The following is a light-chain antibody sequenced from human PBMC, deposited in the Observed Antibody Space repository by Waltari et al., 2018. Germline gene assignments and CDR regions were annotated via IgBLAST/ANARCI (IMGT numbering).Light chain of an antibody. Sequence: DIQMTQSPSSVSASIRDRVTITCRASHNINTWLAWYQQKPGKGPNLLIFGASSVQTGVPSRFSGSGSGTFFTLTISGLQPEDSATYFCQQGSSVPPTFGQGTIVEVK. CDR3: QQGSSVPPT. CDR1: HNINTW. V-gene: IGKV1-12*01. J-gene: IGKJ1*01. CDR2: GAS.